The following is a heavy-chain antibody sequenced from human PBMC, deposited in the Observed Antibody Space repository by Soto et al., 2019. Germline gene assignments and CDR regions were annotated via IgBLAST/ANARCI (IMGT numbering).Heavy chain of an antibody. CDR3: VRLIGNSWLDF. V-gene: IGHV6-1*01. D-gene: IGHD1-26*01. J-gene: IGHJ5*01. Sequence: SQTLSLTCAISGDSVFSSCVTWNWIRQSPSRGLEWLGRTYYRSKWYNDYAESVKSRITINPDTSKNQFSLHLNSVTPEDTAVYYCVRLIGNSWLDFWGQGTLVTVSS. CDR2: TYYRSKWYN. CDR1: GDSVFSSCVT.